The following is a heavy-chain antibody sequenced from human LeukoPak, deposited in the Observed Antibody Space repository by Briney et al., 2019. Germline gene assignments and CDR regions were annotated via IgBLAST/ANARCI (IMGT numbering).Heavy chain of an antibody. CDR1: GYTFINYV. Sequence: ASVKVSCKASGYTFINYVISWVRQAPGQGLEWMGWISAYNGNTNYAQKFQGRVTMTTDTSTSTVYMELRSLTSDDTAVYYCARGRQQWPVGGAFDIWGQGTMVTVSS. J-gene: IGHJ3*02. CDR3: ARGRQQWPVGGAFDI. V-gene: IGHV1-18*01. CDR2: ISAYNGNT. D-gene: IGHD6-19*01.